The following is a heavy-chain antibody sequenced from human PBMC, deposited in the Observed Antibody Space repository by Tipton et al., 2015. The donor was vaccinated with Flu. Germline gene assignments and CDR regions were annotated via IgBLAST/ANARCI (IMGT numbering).Heavy chain of an antibody. CDR3: AKDMGSYRGSYPASYYYYGMDV. CDR1: GFTFDDYA. J-gene: IGHJ6*02. V-gene: IGHV3-9*01. Sequence: SLRLSCAASGFTFDDYAMHWVRQAPGKGLEWVSGISWNSGSIGYADSVKGRFTISRDNAKSSLYLQMNSLRAEDTALYYCAKDMGSYRGSYPASYYYYGMDVWGQGTTVTVSS. D-gene: IGHD1-26*01. CDR2: ISWNSGSI.